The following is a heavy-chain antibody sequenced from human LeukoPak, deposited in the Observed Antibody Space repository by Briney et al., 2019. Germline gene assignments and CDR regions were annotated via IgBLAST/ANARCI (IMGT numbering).Heavy chain of an antibody. Sequence: SETLSLTCTVSGGSISSGDYFWSWIRQPPGKGLEWIGYIYYSGSTYYSPSLKRRVTISVDTSKNQFSLKLNSVTAADTAVYYCARYGVLAAVDYWGQGTLVTVSS. V-gene: IGHV4-30-4*01. CDR2: IYYSGST. D-gene: IGHD2-8*01. CDR1: GGSISSGDYF. J-gene: IGHJ4*02. CDR3: ARYGVLAAVDY.